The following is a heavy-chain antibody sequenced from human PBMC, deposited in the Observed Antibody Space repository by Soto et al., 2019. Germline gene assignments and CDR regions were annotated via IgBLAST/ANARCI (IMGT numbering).Heavy chain of an antibody. CDR1: GGSISSSSYY. V-gene: IGHV4-39*01. D-gene: IGHD3-3*01. J-gene: IGHJ5*02. CDR3: ARLRAVLRFLEWFKDWFDP. CDR2: IYYSGRT. Sequence: PSETRSLTCTVSGGSISSSSYYWGWIRQPPGKGLEGVGSIYYSGRTYYNPSLKGRITISVDTSKNQLSLKLRSVTAADAAVYYCARLRAVLRFLEWFKDWFDPWGQRTPGT.